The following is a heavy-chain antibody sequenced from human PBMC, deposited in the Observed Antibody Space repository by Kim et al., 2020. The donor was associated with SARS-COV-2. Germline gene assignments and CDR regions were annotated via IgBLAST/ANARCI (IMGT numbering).Heavy chain of an antibody. D-gene: IGHD3-16*01. J-gene: IGHJ6*02. Sequence: ADSVTGRFTISRDNPKNTLYLQMNRLRAEDTAVYYCARSLGGGYYYGMDVWGQGTTVTVSS. CDR3: ARSLGGGYYYGMDV. V-gene: IGHV3-30*01.